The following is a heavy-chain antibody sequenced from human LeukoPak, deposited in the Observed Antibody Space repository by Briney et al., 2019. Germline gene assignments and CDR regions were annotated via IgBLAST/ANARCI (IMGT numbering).Heavy chain of an antibody. D-gene: IGHD4-17*01. J-gene: IGHJ4*02. V-gene: IGHV4-59*01. CDR3: ARALGGDYKLDY. Sequence: SETLSLTCTVSGGSINTYYWTWIRQPPGKGLEWIGYIYYSGSTNYNPSLKSRVTISVVTSKNQFSLKLSSVTAADTAVYYCARALGGDYKLDYWGQGTLVTVSS. CDR1: GGSINTYY. CDR2: IYYSGST.